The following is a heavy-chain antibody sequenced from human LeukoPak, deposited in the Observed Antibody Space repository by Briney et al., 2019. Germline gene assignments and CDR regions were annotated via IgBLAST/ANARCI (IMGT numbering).Heavy chain of an antibody. Sequence: GGSLRLSCAASGFTFSSYGMHWVRQAPGKGLEWVANIKEDGSVKNYVDSVKGRFTISRDNAKNSLFLQMNSLRAEDTAVYYCARERYGNYNWGQGTLVTVSS. D-gene: IGHD4-11*01. CDR3: ARERYGNYN. J-gene: IGHJ4*02. CDR1: GFTFSSYG. V-gene: IGHV3-7*03. CDR2: IKEDGSVK.